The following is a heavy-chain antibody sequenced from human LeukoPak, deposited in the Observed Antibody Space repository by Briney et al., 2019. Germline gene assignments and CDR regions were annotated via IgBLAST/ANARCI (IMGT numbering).Heavy chain of an antibody. Sequence: SSETLSLTCAVYGGSFSGYYWSWIRQPPGKGLEWIGEINHSGTTDYNPSLQSRVTISLDTSRNQFSLKVTSVTAADTAVYYCARVRLPPYYYYFYYMDVWGTGTTVTVSS. CDR2: INHSGTT. D-gene: IGHD5-18*01. CDR1: GGSFSGYY. V-gene: IGHV4-34*01. J-gene: IGHJ6*03. CDR3: ARVRLPPYYYYFYYMDV.